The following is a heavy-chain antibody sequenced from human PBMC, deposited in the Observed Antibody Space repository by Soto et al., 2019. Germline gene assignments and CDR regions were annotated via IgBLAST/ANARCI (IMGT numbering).Heavy chain of an antibody. Sequence: SETQCLTWTVSGGSISSGGYYWSWIRQHPGKGLXWIXXIXXSXXXXXNXXLKSRVTISVDTSKNQFSLKLSSVTAADTAVYYCARDRDGSGSYYTYWGQGTLVPVSS. CDR2: IXXSXXX. V-gene: IGHV4-31*02. J-gene: IGHJ4*02. CDR3: ARDRDGSGSYYTY. CDR1: GGSISSGGYY. D-gene: IGHD3-10*01.